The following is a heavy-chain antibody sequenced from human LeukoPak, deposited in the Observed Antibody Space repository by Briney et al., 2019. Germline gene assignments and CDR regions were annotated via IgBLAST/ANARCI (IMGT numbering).Heavy chain of an antibody. J-gene: IGHJ6*02. CDR3: ARDFSWNGDYYYYGMDV. V-gene: IGHV1-69*04. D-gene: IGHD1-1*01. CDR1: GGTFSSYA. Sequence: GASVKVSCKASGGTFSSYAISWVRQAPGQGLEWMGRIIPILGIANYAQKFQGRVTITADKSTSTAYMELSSLRSEDTAVYYCARDFSWNGDYYYYGMDVWGQGTTVTVSS. CDR2: IIPILGIA.